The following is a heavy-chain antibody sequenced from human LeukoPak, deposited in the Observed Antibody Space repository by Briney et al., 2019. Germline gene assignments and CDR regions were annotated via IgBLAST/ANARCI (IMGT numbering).Heavy chain of an antibody. D-gene: IGHD3-3*01. Sequence: PGGSLRLSCAASGFTVSSNYMNWVRQAPGKGLEWVSVIFSGGSTYYADSVKGRFTISRDNSRNPLYLQMNSLRAEDTAVYYCARGSEAATIFYWGQGTLVTVSS. J-gene: IGHJ4*02. CDR2: IFSGGST. V-gene: IGHV3-53*01. CDR3: ARGSEAATIFY. CDR1: GFTVSSNY.